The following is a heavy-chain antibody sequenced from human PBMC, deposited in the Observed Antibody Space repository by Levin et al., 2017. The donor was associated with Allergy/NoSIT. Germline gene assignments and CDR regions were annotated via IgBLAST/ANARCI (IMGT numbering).Heavy chain of an antibody. CDR2: ISSSGSTI. V-gene: IGHV3-48*03. CDR1: GFTFSSYE. J-gene: IGHJ6*02. CDR3: ARDFALYSNYRADYYGMDV. D-gene: IGHD4-11*01. Sequence: GESLKISCAASGFTFSSYEMNWVRQAPGKGLEWVSYISSSGSTIYYADSVKGRFTISRDNAKNSLYLQMNSLRAEDTAVYYCARDFALYSNYRADYYGMDVWGQGTTVTVSS.